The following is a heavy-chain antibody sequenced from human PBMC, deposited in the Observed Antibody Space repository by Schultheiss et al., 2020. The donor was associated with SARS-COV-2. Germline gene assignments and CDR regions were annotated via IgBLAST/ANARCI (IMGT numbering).Heavy chain of an antibody. CDR1: GGSVSSGSYY. D-gene: IGHD6-19*01. J-gene: IGHJ6*03. V-gene: IGHV4-61*01. CDR3: ASGVPGVAGYYYYYYMDV. Sequence: SETLSLTCTVSGGSVSSGSYYWSWIRQPPGKGLEWIGYIYYSGNTYYNPSLKSRVTISVDTSKNQFSLKLSSVTAADTAVYYCASGVPGVAGYYYYYYMDVWGKGTTVTVSS. CDR2: IYYSGNT.